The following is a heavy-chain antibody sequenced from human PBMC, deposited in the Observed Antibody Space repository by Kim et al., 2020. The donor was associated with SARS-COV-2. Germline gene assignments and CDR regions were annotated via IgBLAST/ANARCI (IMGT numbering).Heavy chain of an antibody. J-gene: IGHJ4*02. CDR2: IYYSGST. CDR3: ARQVRGGVVVAAPYYFDY. CDR1: GGSISSSSYY. Sequence: SETLSLTCTVSGGSISSSSYYWGWILQPPGKGLEWIGSIYYSGSTYYNPSLKSRVTISVDTSKNQFSLKLSSVTAADTAVYYCARQVRGGVVVAAPYYFDYWGQGTLATVSS. V-gene: IGHV4-39*01. D-gene: IGHD2-15*01.